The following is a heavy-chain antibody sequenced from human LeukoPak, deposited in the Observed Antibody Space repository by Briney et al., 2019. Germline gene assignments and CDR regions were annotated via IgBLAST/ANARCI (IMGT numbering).Heavy chain of an antibody. V-gene: IGHV3-74*01. CDR3: ARDIYGRTRRGYFDY. CDR2: NNGDGSTT. D-gene: IGHD2-2*02. J-gene: IGHJ4*02. Sequence: PGGSLRLSCVASGFSLSGYWMYWVRQAPGMGLMYISRNNGDGSTTNYADVVKGRFTISRDNSKNTLYLQMNSLRAEDTAVYYCARDIYGRTRRGYFDYWGQGTLVTVSS. CDR1: GFSLSGYW.